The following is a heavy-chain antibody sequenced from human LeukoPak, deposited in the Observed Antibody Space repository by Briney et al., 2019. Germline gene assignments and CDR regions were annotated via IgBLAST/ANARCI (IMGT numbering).Heavy chain of an antibody. CDR3: ARGVAAAGTGDLDY. Sequence: ASVKASCKASGYTFTSYAMHWVRQAPGQRLEWMGWINAGNGNTKYSQKFQGRVTITRDTSASTAYMELSSLRSEDTAVYYCARGVAAAGTGDLDYWGQGTLVTVSS. CDR2: INAGNGNT. J-gene: IGHJ4*02. D-gene: IGHD6-13*01. CDR1: GYTFTSYA. V-gene: IGHV1-3*01.